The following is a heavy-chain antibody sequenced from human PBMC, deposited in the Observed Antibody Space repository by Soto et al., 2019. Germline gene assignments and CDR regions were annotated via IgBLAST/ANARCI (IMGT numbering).Heavy chain of an antibody. V-gene: IGHV3-21*01. J-gene: IGHJ4*02. D-gene: IGHD2-21*01. CDR2: ISSSSGYI. CDR1: GFTYSYYS. CDR3: ARDYSHISILLN. Sequence: GGSLRLCCAASGFTYSYYSMNCVRKATGKGLEWVSSISSSSGYIYYADSVKGRFTISRDNAKNSLYLQMNSLRAEDTAIYFCARDYSHISILLNWGQGTLVTVSS.